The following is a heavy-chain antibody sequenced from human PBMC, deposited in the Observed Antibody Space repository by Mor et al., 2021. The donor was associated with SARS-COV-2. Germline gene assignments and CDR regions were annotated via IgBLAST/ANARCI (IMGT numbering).Heavy chain of an antibody. J-gene: IGHJ6*01. Sequence: ATGQGLEWLGGIIPIFGTTNYAQKFQCRVTITADESTSTAYMELSSLRSEDTAVYYCARDLLGYCSGGSCYYYGMDV. CDR2: IIPIFGTT. V-gene: IGHV1-69*01. CDR3: ARDLLGYCSGGSCYYYGMDV. D-gene: IGHD2-15*01.